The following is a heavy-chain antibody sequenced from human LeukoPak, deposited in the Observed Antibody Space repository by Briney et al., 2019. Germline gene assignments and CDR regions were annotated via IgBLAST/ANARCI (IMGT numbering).Heavy chain of an antibody. D-gene: IGHD1-26*01. J-gene: IGHJ3*02. CDR2: IYYSGST. V-gene: IGHV4-39*07. CDR1: GGSISSSSYY. CDR3: ASPVGATTDDAFDI. Sequence: SETLSLTCTVSGGSISSSSYYWGWIRQPPGKGLEWIGSIYYSGSTYYNPSLKSRVTISVDTSKNQFSLKLSSVTAADTAAYYCASPVGATTDDAFDIWGQGTMVTVSS.